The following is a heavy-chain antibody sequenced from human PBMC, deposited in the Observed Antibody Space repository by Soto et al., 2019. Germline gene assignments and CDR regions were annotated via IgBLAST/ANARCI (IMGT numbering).Heavy chain of an antibody. CDR1: GFTFIDYY. J-gene: IGHJ3*02. CDR3: ARRNAFDI. CDR2: ISSSSSTI. V-gene: IGHV3-11*01. Sequence: SLRLSFAASGFTFIDYYISWIRQAPGKGLEWVSYISSSSSTIYYADSVKGRFTISRDNAKNSLYLQMNSLRAEDTAVHYCARRNAFDIWGQGTMVTVSS.